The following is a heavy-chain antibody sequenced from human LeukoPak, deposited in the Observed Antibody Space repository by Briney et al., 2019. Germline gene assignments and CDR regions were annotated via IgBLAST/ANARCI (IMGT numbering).Heavy chain of an antibody. CDR2: IYYGGRT. CDR3: ATSVTSSSGWYYGY. D-gene: IGHD6-19*01. V-gene: IGHV4-39*01. J-gene: IGHJ4*02. Sequence: SETLSLTCCVSGGSISSLSYYWGWVRQPPGKGLEWIGSIYYGGRTYYNPSLKSRVTMPVDTSKNQFSLKLSSVTAADTAIYYCATSVTSSSGWYYGYWGQGSLVTVSS. CDR1: GGSISSLSYY.